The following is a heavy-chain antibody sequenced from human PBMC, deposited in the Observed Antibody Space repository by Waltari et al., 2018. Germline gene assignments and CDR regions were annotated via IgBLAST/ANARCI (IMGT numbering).Heavy chain of an antibody. J-gene: IGHJ4*02. Sequence: EVQLVESGGGLVQPGGSLRLSCAASGFTFSAYRMHWVRQAPGKRLVWVSLINADGRATLYADSVKGRFTMSRDNAKDTLYLQMNSLRGEDTAVYYCAIQISGVVFWGQGTLVTVSS. CDR3: AIQISGVVF. V-gene: IGHV3-74*01. CDR2: INADGRAT. CDR1: GFTFSAYR. D-gene: IGHD3-3*01.